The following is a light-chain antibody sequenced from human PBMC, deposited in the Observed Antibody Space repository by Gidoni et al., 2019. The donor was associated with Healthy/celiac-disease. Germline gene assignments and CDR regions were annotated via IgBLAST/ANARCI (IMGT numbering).Light chain of an antibody. CDR2: WAS. Sequence: DIVMTQSPDSLAASLGERATINCKSRQSVLYSSNNKNYLAWYQQNPGQPPKLLIYWASTRESGVPDRFSGSESGTDFTLTISSLQAEDVAVYYCQQYYSTPFTFGGGTKVEIK. J-gene: IGKJ4*01. CDR1: QSVLYSSNNKNY. CDR3: QQYYSTPFT. V-gene: IGKV4-1*01.